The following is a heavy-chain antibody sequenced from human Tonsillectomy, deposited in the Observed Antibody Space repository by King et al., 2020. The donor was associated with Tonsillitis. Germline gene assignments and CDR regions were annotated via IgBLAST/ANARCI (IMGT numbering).Heavy chain of an antibody. CDR2: IYYSGST. CDR1: GGSISSYY. D-gene: IGHD3-3*01. J-gene: IGHJ4*02. V-gene: IGHV4-59*01. Sequence: VQLQESGPGLVKPSETLSLTCTVSGGSISSYYWSWIRQPPGKGLAWIGYIYYSGSTNYNPSLKSRVTISVDTSKNQFSLTLSSVTAADTAVYYCARLYDFWSGYFDYWGQGTLVTVSS. CDR3: ARLYDFWSGYFDY.